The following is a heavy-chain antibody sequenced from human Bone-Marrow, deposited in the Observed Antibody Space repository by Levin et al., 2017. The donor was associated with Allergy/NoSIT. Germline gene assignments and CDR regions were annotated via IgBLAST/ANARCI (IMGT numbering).Heavy chain of an antibody. CDR1: GFDLNTYS. CDR2: ISSSGNYI. Sequence: PGGSLRLSCAASGFDLNTYSMTWVRQAPGKGLEWVSSISSSGNYIDYADSVKGRFNISRDNAQKSLFLQINNLRAEDTAIYYCARSSLLRTPNALDIWGHGTLLTVSS. D-gene: IGHD3-10*01. J-gene: IGHJ3*02. V-gene: IGHV3-21*01. CDR3: ARSSLLRTPNALDI.